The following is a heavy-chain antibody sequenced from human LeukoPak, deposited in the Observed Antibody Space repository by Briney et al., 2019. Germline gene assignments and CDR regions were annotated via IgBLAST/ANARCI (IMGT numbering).Heavy chain of an antibody. Sequence: SETLSLTCTDSGGSISSYYWSWIRQPPGKGLEWIGYIYYTGSTNYNPSLKSRVTMSADTSKNQFSLKLSSVTAADTAVYFCARVGGWETKLHGVTFDYLGQGTLVTVSS. D-gene: IGHD1-26*01. CDR2: IYYTGST. CDR3: ARVGGWETKLHGVTFDY. V-gene: IGHV4-59*01. CDR1: GGSISSYY. J-gene: IGHJ4*02.